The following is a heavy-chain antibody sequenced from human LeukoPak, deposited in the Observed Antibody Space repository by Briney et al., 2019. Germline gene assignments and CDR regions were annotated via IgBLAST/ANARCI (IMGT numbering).Heavy chain of an antibody. CDR3: AKNRDGYNSGTFDY. Sequence: KTGGSLRLSCAASGFTFSSYAMSWVRQAPGKGLEWVSAISGSGGSTYYADSVKGRFTISRDNSKNTLYLQMNSLRAEDTAVYYCAKNRDGYNSGTFDYWGQGTLVTVSS. J-gene: IGHJ4*02. CDR2: ISGSGGST. V-gene: IGHV3-23*01. CDR1: GFTFSSYA. D-gene: IGHD5-24*01.